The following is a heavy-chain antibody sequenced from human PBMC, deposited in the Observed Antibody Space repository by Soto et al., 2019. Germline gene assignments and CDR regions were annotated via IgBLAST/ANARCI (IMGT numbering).Heavy chain of an antibody. V-gene: IGHV5-51*01. Sequence: EVQLVQSGAEVKKPGGSLKFSGKGFGSTFPTSWTGWLGKWPGKGRGWMGIIYPGDSDTRYSPSFQGQVTISADKSISTAYLQWSSLKASDTAMYYCARHWSSSSRSPLDYWGQGTLVTVSS. CDR3: ARHWSSSSRSPLDY. CDR1: GSTFPTSW. J-gene: IGHJ4*02. D-gene: IGHD6-6*01. CDR2: IYPGDSDT.